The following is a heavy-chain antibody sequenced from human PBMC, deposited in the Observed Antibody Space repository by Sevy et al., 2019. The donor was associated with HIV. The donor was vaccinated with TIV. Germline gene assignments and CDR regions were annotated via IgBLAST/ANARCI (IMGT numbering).Heavy chain of an antibody. CDR1: GGSISSYY. V-gene: IGHV4-59*01. CDR3: ARRAYYGSGGYAFDI. CDR2: IYYSGST. Sequence: SETLSLTCTVSGGSISSYYWSWIRQPPGKGLEWIGYIYYSGSTNYNPSLKSRVTISVDTSKNQFSLKLSSVTAADTAVYYCARRAYYGSGGYAFDIWGQGTMVTVSS. D-gene: IGHD3-10*01. J-gene: IGHJ3*02.